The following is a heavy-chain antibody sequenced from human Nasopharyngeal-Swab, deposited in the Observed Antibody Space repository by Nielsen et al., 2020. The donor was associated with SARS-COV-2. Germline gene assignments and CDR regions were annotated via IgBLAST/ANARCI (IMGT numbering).Heavy chain of an antibody. CDR1: GYTFTGYY. D-gene: IGHD6-13*01. Sequence: ASVKVSCKASGYTFTGYYMHWVRQAPGQGLEWMGRINPNSGGTNYAQKFQGRVTMTRDTSISTAYMELSRLRSDDTVVYYCARKVLGIAATGYYGMDVWCQGTTVTVSS. J-gene: IGHJ6*02. V-gene: IGHV1-2*05. CDR2: INPNSGGT. CDR3: ARKVLGIAATGYYGMDV.